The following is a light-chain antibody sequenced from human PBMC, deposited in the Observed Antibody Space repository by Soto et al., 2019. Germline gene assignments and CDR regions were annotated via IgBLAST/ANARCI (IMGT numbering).Light chain of an antibody. V-gene: IGKV3-20*01. CDR1: QSVSGY. Sequence: EIVMTQSPATLSVSPGGRATLSCRASQSVSGYLAWYQQKPGQAPRLLIYGASTRATGIPDRFSGSGSGTDFTLTISRLEPEDFAVYYCQQYGSSPRTFGQGTKVDI. CDR3: QQYGSSPRT. J-gene: IGKJ1*01. CDR2: GAS.